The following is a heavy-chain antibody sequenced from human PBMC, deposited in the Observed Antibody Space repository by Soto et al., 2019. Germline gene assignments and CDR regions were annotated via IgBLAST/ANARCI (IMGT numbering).Heavy chain of an antibody. D-gene: IGHD1-1*01. V-gene: IGHV3-30*18. J-gene: IGHJ4*02. CDR3: AKSVYNWNDGFFDY. CDR2: ISYDGINK. CDR1: GFTFSSYG. Sequence: QVQLVESGGVVVQPGRSLRLSCAASGFTFSSYGIHWVRQAPGKGLEWVSVISYDGINKYYADSVKGRFTISRDNSENTLYLQMNSLRAEDTAVYYCAKSVYNWNDGFFDYWGQGTLVTVSS.